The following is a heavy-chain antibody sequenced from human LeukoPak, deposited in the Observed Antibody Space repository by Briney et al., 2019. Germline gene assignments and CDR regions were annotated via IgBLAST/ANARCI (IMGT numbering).Heavy chain of an antibody. CDR1: GFTFSDYS. V-gene: IGHV3-48*01. Sequence: PGGSLRLSCAASGFTFSDYSMNWVRQAPGKGLEWISYIGIDSGNTNYADSVKGRFIISGDKAKNSLYLQMNSLRVEDTAVYYCARDDKYAFDNWGQQTLVTVSS. CDR3: ARDDKYAFDN. J-gene: IGHJ4*02. CDR2: IGIDSGNT. D-gene: IGHD2-2*01.